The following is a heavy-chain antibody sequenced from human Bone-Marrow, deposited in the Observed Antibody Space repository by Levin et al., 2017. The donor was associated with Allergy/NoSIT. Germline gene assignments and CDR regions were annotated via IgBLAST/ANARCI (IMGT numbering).Heavy chain of an antibody. D-gene: IGHD6-13*01. Sequence: AGGSLRLSCAASGFTFSSYGMHWVRQAPGKGLEWVAVIWYDGSNKYYADSVKGRFTISRDNSKNTLYLQMNSLRAEDTAVYYCARGPFRRSSSWYNWFDPWGQGTLVTVSS. CDR2: IWYDGSNK. CDR3: ARGPFRRSSSWYNWFDP. CDR1: GFTFSSYG. J-gene: IGHJ5*02. V-gene: IGHV3-33*01.